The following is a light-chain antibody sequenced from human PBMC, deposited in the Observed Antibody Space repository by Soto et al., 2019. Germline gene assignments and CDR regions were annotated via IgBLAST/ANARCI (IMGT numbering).Light chain of an antibody. CDR1: DNVNTY. CDR3: QESYSTPLT. V-gene: IGKV1-39*01. Sequence: DIQLNQSPSSLSASVGDRVTITCRATDNVNTYLNWYQQSPWKVPKLLIHSVSTLQSGVPSRFSGSGSGTAFTLTINSLQPEDVATYFCQESYSTPLTFGQGTKVDI. J-gene: IGKJ1*01. CDR2: SVS.